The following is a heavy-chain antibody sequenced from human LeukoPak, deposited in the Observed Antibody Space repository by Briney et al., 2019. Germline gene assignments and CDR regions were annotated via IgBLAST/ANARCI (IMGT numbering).Heavy chain of an antibody. CDR2: ISGSGGST. CDR3: AKCEGGYYYYYYYMDV. D-gene: IGHD2-15*01. Sequence: GGSLRLSCAASGFTFSSYAMSWVRQAPGKGLEWVSAISGSGGSTYYADSVKGRFTISRDNSKNTLYLQMNSLRAEDTAVYYCAKCEGGYYYYYYYMDVWGKGTTVTVSS. J-gene: IGHJ6*03. CDR1: GFTFSSYA. V-gene: IGHV3-23*01.